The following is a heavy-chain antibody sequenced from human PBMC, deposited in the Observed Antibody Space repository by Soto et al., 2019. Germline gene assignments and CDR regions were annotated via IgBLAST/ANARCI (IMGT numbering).Heavy chain of an antibody. CDR2: IIPIFGTA. J-gene: IGHJ4*02. V-gene: IGHV1-69*13. CDR1: GGTFSRYA. D-gene: IGHD3-22*01. Sequence: SVTVSCQASGGTFSRYAISLVRQAPRQGLGWMGGIIPIFGTANYAQKFQGRVTITADESTSTAYMELSSLRSEDTAVYYCARGQYYDSSGYSPWYFDYWGQGTLVTVSS. CDR3: ARGQYYDSSGYSPWYFDY.